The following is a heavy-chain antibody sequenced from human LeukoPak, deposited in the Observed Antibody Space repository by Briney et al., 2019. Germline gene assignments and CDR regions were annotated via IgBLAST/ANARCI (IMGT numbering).Heavy chain of an antibody. Sequence: GGSLRLSCAASGPSISDNYMSWVRQAPGKGLEWVSIIHSGGNIYYADSVKGRFTISRDNSKNTLYLQMNSLRAEDTAVYYCARDRGYAMDVWGQGTTVTVSS. J-gene: IGHJ6*02. CDR2: IHSGGNI. D-gene: IGHD1-1*01. CDR1: GPSISDNY. CDR3: ARDRGYAMDV. V-gene: IGHV3-53*01.